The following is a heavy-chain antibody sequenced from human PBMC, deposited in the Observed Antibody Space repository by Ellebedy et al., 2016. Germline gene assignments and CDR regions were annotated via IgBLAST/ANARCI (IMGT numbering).Heavy chain of an antibody. Sequence: GGSLRLSXAASGLTFSSYAMSWVRQAPGKGLEWVSAISGSGGSTYYADSVKGRFTISRDNSKNTLYLQMNSLRAEDTAVYYCAKTIQLWFLGPNGAFDIWGQGTMVTVSS. CDR1: GLTFSSYA. CDR2: ISGSGGST. D-gene: IGHD5-18*01. J-gene: IGHJ3*02. CDR3: AKTIQLWFLGPNGAFDI. V-gene: IGHV3-23*01.